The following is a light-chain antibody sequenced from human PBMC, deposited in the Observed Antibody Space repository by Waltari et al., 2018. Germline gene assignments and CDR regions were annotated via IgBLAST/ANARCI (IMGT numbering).Light chain of an antibody. J-gene: IGKJ5*01. CDR2: AAS. V-gene: IGKV1-39*01. Sequence: DIQMTQSPSSLSASVGDRVTITCRTSQSISSYLNLYQQKPGKSPKLLIYAASSLQSGVPSRFSVSGSGTDFTLTISSLQPEDFATYYCQQSYSTLSITFGQGTRLEIK. CDR1: QSISSY. CDR3: QQSYSTLSIT.